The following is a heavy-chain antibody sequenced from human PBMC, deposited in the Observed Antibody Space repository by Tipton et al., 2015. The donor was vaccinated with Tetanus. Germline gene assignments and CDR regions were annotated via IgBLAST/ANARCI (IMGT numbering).Heavy chain of an antibody. D-gene: IGHD3-9*01. CDR1: GFSFNSYS. J-gene: IGHJ6*02. Sequence: GSLRLSCAASGFSFNSYSMNWVRQAPGRGLEWVSYIRRSSQTIYYADSVKGRFIISRDNAKNSLYLQMNSLRDEDAAVYYCARGEYYEILTTGSYRNRYNGLDVWGQGTTVTVSS. CDR3: ARGEYYEILTTGSYRNRYNGLDV. CDR2: IRRSSQTI. V-gene: IGHV3-48*02.